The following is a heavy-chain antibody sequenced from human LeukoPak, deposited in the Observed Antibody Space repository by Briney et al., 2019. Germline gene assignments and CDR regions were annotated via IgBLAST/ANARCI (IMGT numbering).Heavy chain of an antibody. J-gene: IGHJ4*02. Sequence: GGSLRLSCAASGFTFSSYAMSWVRQAPGKGLEWVSAISGSGGSTYHADSVKGRFTISRDNSKNTLYLQMNSLRAEDTAVYYCAKDQYSSSWYGYFDYWGQGTLVTVSS. CDR1: GFTFSSYA. V-gene: IGHV3-23*01. D-gene: IGHD6-13*01. CDR2: ISGSGGST. CDR3: AKDQYSSSWYGYFDY.